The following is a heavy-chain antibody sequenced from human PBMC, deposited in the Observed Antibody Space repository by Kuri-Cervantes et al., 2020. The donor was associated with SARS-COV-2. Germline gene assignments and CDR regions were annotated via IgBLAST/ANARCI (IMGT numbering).Heavy chain of an antibody. CDR1: GGTFSSYA. J-gene: IGHJ6*02. CDR2: IIPIFGTA. CDR3: ARERSGVVRYYYYGMDV. V-gene: IGHV1-69*13. Sequence: SVKVSCKASGGTFSSYAISWVRQAPGQGLEWMGGIIPIFGTANYAQKFQGRVTITADESTSTAYMELSGLRSEDTAVYYCARERSGVVRYYYYGMDVWGQGTTVTVSS. D-gene: IGHD3-3*01.